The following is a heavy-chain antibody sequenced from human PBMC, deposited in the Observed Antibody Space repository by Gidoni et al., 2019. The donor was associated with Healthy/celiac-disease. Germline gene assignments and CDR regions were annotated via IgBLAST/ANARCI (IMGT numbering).Heavy chain of an antibody. CDR3: ARDDHGGKNYYDGMDV. CDR2: ISAYNGNT. D-gene: IGHD4-17*01. J-gene: IGHJ6*02. V-gene: IGHV1-18*01. Sequence: QGLEWMGWISAYNGNTNDEQKLQGRVTMTTDTATSTAYMELRSLRSDDTAVYYGARDDHGGKNYYDGMDVWGQGTTVTVSS.